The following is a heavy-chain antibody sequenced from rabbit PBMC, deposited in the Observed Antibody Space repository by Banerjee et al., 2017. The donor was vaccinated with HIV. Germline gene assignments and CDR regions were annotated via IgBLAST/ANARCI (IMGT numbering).Heavy chain of an antibody. J-gene: IGHJ6*01. D-gene: IGHD6-1*01. CDR1: RFDFSDYG. CDR3: VRDQAFMLDL. Sequence: QSVVESGGGLVQPGGSLKLSCKASRFDFSDYGVSWVRQAPGKGLEWIGYMDPVFGVSYYATWVNGRFTISRDNAQNTVFLQLNSLTVADTATYFCVRDQAFMLDLWGPGTLVTV. CDR2: MDPVFGVS. V-gene: IGHV1S7*01.